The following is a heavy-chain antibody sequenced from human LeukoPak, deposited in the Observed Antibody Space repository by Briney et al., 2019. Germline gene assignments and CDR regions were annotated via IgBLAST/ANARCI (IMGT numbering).Heavy chain of an antibody. J-gene: IGHJ3*02. V-gene: IGHV3-23*01. Sequence: PGGSLRLSCAASGFTFSSYAMSWVRQAPGKGLEWVSAISASGGSTYYADSMKGRFTISRDNAKNSLYLQMNSLRAEDTAVYYCARSLPLAGSYYNGASDIWGQGTMVTVSS. CDR1: GFTFSSYA. CDR2: ISASGGST. CDR3: ARSLPLAGSYYNGASDI. D-gene: IGHD3-10*01.